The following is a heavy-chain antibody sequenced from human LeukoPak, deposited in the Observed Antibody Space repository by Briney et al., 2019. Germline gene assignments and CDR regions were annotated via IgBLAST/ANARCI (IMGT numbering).Heavy chain of an antibody. J-gene: IGHJ4*02. CDR3: TTDISYYYDSSGYYYGFDY. CDR1: GFTFSSYS. D-gene: IGHD3-22*01. CDR2: ISSSSSYI. V-gene: IGHV3-21*03. Sequence: GGSLRLSCAASGFTFSSYSMNWVRQAPGKGLEWVSSISSSSSYIYYADSVKGRFTISRDNAKNSPYLQMNSLKTEDTAVYYCTTDISYYYDSSGYYYGFDYWGQGTLVTVSS.